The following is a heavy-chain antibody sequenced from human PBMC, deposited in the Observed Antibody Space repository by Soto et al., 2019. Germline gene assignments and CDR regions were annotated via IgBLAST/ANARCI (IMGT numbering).Heavy chain of an antibody. CDR3: AKDRGYCSGGTCYPVD. V-gene: IGHV3-30*18. CDR1: GFTFSNHG. Sequence: VQLVESGGGVVQPGRSLGLSCAASGFTFSNHGMHWVRQAPGKGLEWVALISYEGSSKYYADSVKGRVTISRDNSKNTLNLQMDSLRPEDTAVYYCAKDRGYCSGGTCYPVDWGQGTLVIVSA. CDR2: ISYEGSSK. D-gene: IGHD2-15*01. J-gene: IGHJ4*02.